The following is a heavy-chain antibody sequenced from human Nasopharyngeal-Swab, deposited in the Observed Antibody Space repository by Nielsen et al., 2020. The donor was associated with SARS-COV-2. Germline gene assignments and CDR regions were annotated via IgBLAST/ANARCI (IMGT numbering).Heavy chain of an antibody. J-gene: IGHJ5*02. CDR2: INHSGST. CDR1: GGSFSGYY. V-gene: IGHV4-34*01. D-gene: IGHD3-22*01. Sequence: SETLSLTCAVYGGSFSGYYWSWIRQPPGKGLEWIGEINHSGSTNYNPSLKSRVTISVDTSKNHFSLRLSSVTAADTAVYYCASNYYDSSGYHYWFDPWGQGTLVSVSS. CDR3: ASNYYDSSGYHYWFDP.